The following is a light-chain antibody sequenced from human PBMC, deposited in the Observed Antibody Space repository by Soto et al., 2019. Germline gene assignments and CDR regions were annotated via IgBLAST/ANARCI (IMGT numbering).Light chain of an antibody. CDR1: SSNVGSNV. CDR3: AAWDDSLSVV. J-gene: IGLJ2*01. Sequence: QSVLTQPPSASGTPGQRVTISCSGSSSNVGSNVVNWYQQLPGTAPKLLIYSNNQRPSGVPDRFSGSKSGTSASLAISGLQSEDEADYYCAAWDDSLSVVFGGGTKLTVL. CDR2: SNN. V-gene: IGLV1-44*01.